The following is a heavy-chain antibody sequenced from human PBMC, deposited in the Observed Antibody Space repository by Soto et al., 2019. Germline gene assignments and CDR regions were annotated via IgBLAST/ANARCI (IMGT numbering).Heavy chain of an antibody. CDR2: IFYSGST. J-gene: IGHJ6*02. V-gene: IGHV4-39*02. CDR3: ALGRTGLDV. D-gene: IGHD7-27*01. Sequence: PSETLSLTCTVSGGSISSSSYYWGWIRQPPGKGLEWIGSIFYSGSTYYNPSLKSRVTISRDNADNSLYLQMNGLRAEDTAVYYCALGRTGLDVWGQGTTVTVSS. CDR1: GGSISSSSYY.